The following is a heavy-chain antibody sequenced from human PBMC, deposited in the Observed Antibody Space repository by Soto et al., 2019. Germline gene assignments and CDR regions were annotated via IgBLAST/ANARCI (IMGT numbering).Heavy chain of an antibody. J-gene: IGHJ3*02. CDR3: ARDQNYGDLHAFDI. V-gene: IGHV4-31*03. D-gene: IGHD4-17*01. CDR2: IYYSGST. Sequence: QVQLQESGPGLVKPSQTLSLTCTVSGGSISSGGYYWSWIRQHPGKGLEWIGYIYYSGSTYYNPSLKCRVTISVDTSKNQFSLKLISVTAADTAVYYCARDQNYGDLHAFDIWGQGTMVTVSS. CDR1: GGSISSGGYY.